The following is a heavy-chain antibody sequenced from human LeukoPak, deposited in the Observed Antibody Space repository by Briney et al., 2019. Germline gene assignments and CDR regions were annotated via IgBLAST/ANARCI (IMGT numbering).Heavy chain of an antibody. V-gene: IGHV4-34*01. D-gene: IGHD6-13*01. CDR3: ASIAAAAFPIDY. CDR1: GGSFSGYY. J-gene: IGHJ4*02. Sequence: SETLSLTCAVSGGSFSGYYWTWIRQPPGKGLEWIGEINYSGSTNYNSSLKSRVTISVHTSKNQISLKLSSVTAADTAVYYCASIAAAAFPIDYWGQGTLVTVSS. CDR2: INYSGST.